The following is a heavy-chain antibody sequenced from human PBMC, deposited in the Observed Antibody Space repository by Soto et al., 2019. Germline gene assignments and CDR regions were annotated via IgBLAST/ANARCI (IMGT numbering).Heavy chain of an antibody. Sequence: QVQLVQSGAEVKEPGASVTVSCKASGYTFKSYDVMWVRKAPGQGLEWMGWISGHNGKADYAENFQGIVIMTTHASTATASMDQRGPRSDNTGVYYCARKGYIGNFAMDVWGQGPTITVS. D-gene: IGHD5-12*01. CDR1: GYTFKSYD. CDR2: ISGHNGKA. CDR3: ARKGYIGNFAMDV. V-gene: IGHV1-18*04. J-gene: IGHJ6*02.